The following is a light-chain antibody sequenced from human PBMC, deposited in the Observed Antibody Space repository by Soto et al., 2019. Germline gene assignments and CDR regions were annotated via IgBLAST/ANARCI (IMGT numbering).Light chain of an antibody. CDR1: SSNIGGNS. J-gene: IGLJ1*01. Sequence: QSLLTHPPSVSAAPGQRVTISCSGSSSNIGGNSVSWYQQLPGTAPKLLIYDDDKRPSGIPDRFSGSKSGTSATLGITGFQTGDEADHYCGSWDSSLSAYVFGTGTKVTGL. V-gene: IGLV1-51*01. CDR3: GSWDSSLSAYV. CDR2: DDD.